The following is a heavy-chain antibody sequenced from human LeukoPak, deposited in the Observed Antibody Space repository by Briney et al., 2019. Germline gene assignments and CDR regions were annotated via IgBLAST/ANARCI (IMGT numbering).Heavy chain of an antibody. CDR1: GDSISSYY. CDR2: ISDSGTT. V-gene: IGHV4-59*01. J-gene: IGHJ4*02. CDR3: AYSTASFYGYVY. Sequence: SETLSLTCTVSGDSISSYYWSWIRQPPGKGLEWIGYISDSGTTNYNPSLKSRVTISVDTSKNQFSLKLSSVTAADTAMYYCAYSTASFYGYVYWGQGTLVTVSS. D-gene: IGHD5-18*01.